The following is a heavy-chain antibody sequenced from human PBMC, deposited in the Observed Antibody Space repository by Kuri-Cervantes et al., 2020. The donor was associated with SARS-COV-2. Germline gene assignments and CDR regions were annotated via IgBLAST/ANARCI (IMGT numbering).Heavy chain of an antibody. D-gene: IGHD6-19*01. J-gene: IGHJ5*02. CDR1: GFTFSSYA. Sequence: LSLTCAASGFTFSSYAMSWVRQAPGKGLEWVSAISGSGGSTYYADSVKDRFTISRDNSKNTLYLQMNSLRAEDTAVYYCAKASSGWYIVGWFDPWGQGTLVTVS. CDR3: AKASSGWYIVGWFDP. CDR2: ISGSGGST. V-gene: IGHV3-23*01.